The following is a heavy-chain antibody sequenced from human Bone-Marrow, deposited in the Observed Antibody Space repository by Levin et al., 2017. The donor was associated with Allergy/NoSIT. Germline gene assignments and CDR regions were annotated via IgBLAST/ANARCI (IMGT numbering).Heavy chain of an antibody. V-gene: IGHV3-30-3*01. CDR2: LSYDGYSK. CDR3: AREYYFDTSGFSPIDY. CDR1: GFTLNSYA. J-gene: IGHJ4*02. Sequence: QAGGSLRLSCAASGFTLNSYAMHWVRQAPGKGLEWVAVLSYDGYSKYYADSVQGRFTLSRDSSNNTLYLQMNTLRADDTAIYYCAREYYFDTSGFSPIDYWGQGTLVTVSS. D-gene: IGHD3-22*01.